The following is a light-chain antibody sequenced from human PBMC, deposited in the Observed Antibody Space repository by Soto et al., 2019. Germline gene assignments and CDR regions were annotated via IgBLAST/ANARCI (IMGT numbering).Light chain of an antibody. CDR1: SSNIGTNT. Sequence: QSVLTQPPSASGTPGQRVTIFCSGSSSNIGTNTVIWYQQLPGAAPKLLIYSDNQRPSGVPDRFSGSKSGTSASLAISGLQSGDEADYYSAAWDVSLVVFGGGTKVTVL. J-gene: IGLJ2*01. V-gene: IGLV1-44*01. CDR3: AAWDVSLVV. CDR2: SDN.